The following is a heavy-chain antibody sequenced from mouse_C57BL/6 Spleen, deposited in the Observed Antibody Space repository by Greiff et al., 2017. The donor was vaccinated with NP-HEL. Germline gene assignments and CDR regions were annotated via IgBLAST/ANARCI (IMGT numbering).Heavy chain of an antibody. CDR3: ASNHKSYEYERGDCAMDY. CDR1: GFSLTSYA. V-gene: IGHV2-9-1*01. D-gene: IGHD2-4*01. J-gene: IGHJ4*01. CDR2: IWTGGGT. Sequence: QVQLKESGPGLVAPSQSLSITCTVSGFSLTSYAISWVRQPPGQGLEWLGVIWTGGGTNSNSALKSRLSICNVYPKSHGSLNMHSLQTKNTARYYYASNHKSYEYERGDCAMDYWGQGTSVTVSS.